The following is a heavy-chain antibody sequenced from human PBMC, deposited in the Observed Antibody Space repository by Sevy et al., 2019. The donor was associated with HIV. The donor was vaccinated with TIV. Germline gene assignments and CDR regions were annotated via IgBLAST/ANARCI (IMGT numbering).Heavy chain of an antibody. CDR1: GLTFGYFA. Sequence: PGGSLRLSCEVSGLTFGYFAMSWVRQAPGKGLEWVSGISPNGATSHYAASVRGRFTISRDNSKNRMYLQMSSLRAEDTAQYYCAKDTSGWYDALDQWGQGTLVTVSS. J-gene: IGHJ4*02. D-gene: IGHD6-19*01. CDR2: ISPNGATS. V-gene: IGHV3-23*01. CDR3: AKDTSGWYDALDQ.